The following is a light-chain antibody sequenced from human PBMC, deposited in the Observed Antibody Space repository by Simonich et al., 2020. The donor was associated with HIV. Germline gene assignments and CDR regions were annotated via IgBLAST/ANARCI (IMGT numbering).Light chain of an antibody. CDR1: QIVLYSSNNKNY. V-gene: IGKV4-1*01. J-gene: IGKJ4*01. CDR3: QQYYSTPLT. CDR2: WSS. Sequence: DIVMTQSPDSLAVSLGERATINCKSNQIVLYSSNNKNYLAWYQQKPGQPPKLLIYWSSTRESGVPGRVRGSGSGTDFTLTISSLQAEDVAVYYCQQYYSTPLTFGGGTKVEIK.